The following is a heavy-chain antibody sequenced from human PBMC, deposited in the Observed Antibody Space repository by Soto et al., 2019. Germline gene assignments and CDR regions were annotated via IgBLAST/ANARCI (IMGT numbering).Heavy chain of an antibody. J-gene: IGHJ3*02. V-gene: IGHV1-69*02. CDR1: GGTFITYT. CDR2: IIPILGIA. CDR3: AREIAAAGKTSDVFDI. D-gene: IGHD6-25*01. Sequence: QVQLVQSGAEVKKPGSSVKVSCKSSGGTFITYTISWVRQAPGQGLEWMGRIIPILGIAKYAQKFQGRVTITADKSTSTAYMELSSLRSEDTAVYYCAREIAAAGKTSDVFDIWGQGTMVTLSS.